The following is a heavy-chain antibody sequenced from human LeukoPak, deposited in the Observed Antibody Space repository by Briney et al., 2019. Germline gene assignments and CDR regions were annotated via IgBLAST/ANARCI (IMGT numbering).Heavy chain of an antibody. D-gene: IGHD2-2*02. CDR1: GGSISSYY. Sequence: SETLSLSCTVSGGSISSYYWSWIRQPPGKGLEWIGYIYYSGSTNYNPSLKSRVTISVDTSKNQFSLKLSSVTAADTAVYYCARADIVVVPAAIDWFDPWGQGILVTVSS. J-gene: IGHJ5*02. CDR2: IYYSGST. CDR3: ARADIVVVPAAIDWFDP. V-gene: IGHV4-59*01.